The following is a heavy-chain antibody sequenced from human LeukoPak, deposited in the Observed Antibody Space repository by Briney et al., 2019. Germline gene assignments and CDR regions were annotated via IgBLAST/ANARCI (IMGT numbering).Heavy chain of an antibody. D-gene: IGHD6-19*01. CDR1: GFTFSSYG. V-gene: IGHV3-30*02. Sequence: GGSLRLSCAASGFTFSSYGMHWVRQAPGKGLEWVAFIRYDGSNKYYADSVKGRFTISRDNSKNTLYLQMNSLRAEDTAVYYCARDLAVAGTDESLDYWGQGTLVTVSS. CDR2: IRYDGSNK. J-gene: IGHJ4*02. CDR3: ARDLAVAGTDESLDY.